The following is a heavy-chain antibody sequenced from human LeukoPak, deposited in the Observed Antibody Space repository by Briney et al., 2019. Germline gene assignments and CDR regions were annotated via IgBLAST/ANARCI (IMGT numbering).Heavy chain of an antibody. Sequence: ASVKVSCKASGYTFTGYYMHWVRQAPGQGLEWMGWINPNSGGTNYAQKFQGRVTMTRDTSISTAYMELSRLRSDDTAVYYCARDPGQQPHYYYYYYMDVWGKGTTVTVSS. V-gene: IGHV1-2*02. D-gene: IGHD6-13*01. CDR3: ARDPGQQPHYYYYYYMDV. J-gene: IGHJ6*03. CDR1: GYTFTGYY. CDR2: INPNSGGT.